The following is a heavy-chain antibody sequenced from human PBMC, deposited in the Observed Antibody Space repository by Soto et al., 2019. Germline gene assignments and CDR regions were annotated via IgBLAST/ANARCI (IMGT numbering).Heavy chain of an antibody. J-gene: IGHJ6*02. Sequence: QVQLVESGGGVVQPGRSLRLSCVASGFTFNTYGMNWVRQAPGKGLEWVAIIWYDGSLKYYADSMKGRFTISRDNSKNTMDLQMNCVRAEDTAVYYCARVDCTGGSCKPYASYPMDVWGQGTTVTVSS. CDR2: IWYDGSLK. CDR1: GFTFNTYG. V-gene: IGHV3-33*01. CDR3: ARVDCTGGSCKPYASYPMDV. D-gene: IGHD2-15*01.